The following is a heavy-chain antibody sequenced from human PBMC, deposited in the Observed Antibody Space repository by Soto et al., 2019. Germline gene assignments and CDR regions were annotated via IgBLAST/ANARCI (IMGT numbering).Heavy chain of an antibody. CDR1: GASISSRSSY. Sequence: SETLSLACIVSGASISSRSSYWGWIRQPPGKGLEWVGTFYSGSTYNNPSLKSRVTISVDTSKNQFSLKLSSVAAEDTAIYYCATTRGIAVGGSFDHWGQGTLVTVSS. D-gene: IGHD6-13*01. CDR3: ATTRGIAVGGSFDH. V-gene: IGHV4-39*01. J-gene: IGHJ5*02. CDR2: FYSGST.